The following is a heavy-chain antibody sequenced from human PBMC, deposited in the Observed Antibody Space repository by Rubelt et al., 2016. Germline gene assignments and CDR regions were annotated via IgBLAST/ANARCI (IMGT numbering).Heavy chain of an antibody. CDR2: YSGST. V-gene: IGHV4-39*07. J-gene: IGHJ6*02. CDR3: AATDYYYGSGSPYYYYYGMDV. D-gene: IGHD3-10*01. Sequence: YSGSTYYNPSLKGRVTISVDTSKNQFSLNLSSVTAADTAVYYCAATDYYYGSGSPYYYYYGMDVWGQGTTVTVSS.